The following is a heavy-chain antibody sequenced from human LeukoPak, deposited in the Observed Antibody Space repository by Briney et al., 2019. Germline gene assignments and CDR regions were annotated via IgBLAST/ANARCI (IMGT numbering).Heavy chain of an antibody. D-gene: IGHD2-15*01. CDR2: INHSGST. Sequence: SETLSLTCAVYGGSFSGYYWSWIRQPPGKGLEWIGEINHSGSTNYNPSLKSRVTISADTSKNQFSLKLSSVTAADTAVYYCARLGGVVVAATGNYWGQGTLVTVSS. CDR1: GGSFSGYY. J-gene: IGHJ4*02. V-gene: IGHV4-34*01. CDR3: ARLGGVVVAATGNY.